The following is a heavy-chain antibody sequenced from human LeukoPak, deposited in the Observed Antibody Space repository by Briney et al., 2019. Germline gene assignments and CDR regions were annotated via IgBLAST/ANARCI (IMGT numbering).Heavy chain of an antibody. CDR1: GYTFTSYD. V-gene: IGHV1-8*01. Sequence: ASVKVSCKASGYTFTSYDIHWVRQATGQGLEWMGWMNPNSGKTGYAQRFQGRVTMTRNTSITTAYMELSSLRSVDTAMYYCASLIQNVYYGSEGAGYFDLWGRGTLVTVSS. D-gene: IGHD3-10*01. J-gene: IGHJ2*01. CDR3: ASLIQNVYYGSEGAGYFDL. CDR2: MNPNSGKT.